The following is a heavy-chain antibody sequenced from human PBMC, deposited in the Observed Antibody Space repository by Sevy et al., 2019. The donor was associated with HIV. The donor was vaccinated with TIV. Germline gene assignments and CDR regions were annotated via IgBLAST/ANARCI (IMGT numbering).Heavy chain of an antibody. CDR3: ARGTMIVVTPTGAFDI. Sequence: GGSLRLSCAASGFTFSSYAMHWVRQAPGKGLEWVAVISYDGSNKYYADSVKGRFTISRDNSKNTLYLQMNSLRAKDTAVYYCARGTMIVVTPTGAFDIWGQGTMVTVSS. CDR1: GFTFSSYA. CDR2: ISYDGSNK. V-gene: IGHV3-30-3*01. J-gene: IGHJ3*02. D-gene: IGHD3-22*01.